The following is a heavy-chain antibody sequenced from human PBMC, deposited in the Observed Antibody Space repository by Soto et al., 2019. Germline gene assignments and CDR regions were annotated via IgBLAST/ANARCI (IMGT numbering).Heavy chain of an antibody. CDR1: GFTFTNHN. CDR3: ARDPPLSVLVVVATDDF. J-gene: IGHJ4*02. V-gene: IGHV3-21*02. Sequence: EVQLVESGGGLVKPGGSLRLSGAASGFTFTNHNMNWVGQAPGKGLEWVSSISSSSSFRNYADSVKGRFSISRDNDKNLVYLQMDSLRAEDTAVYYCARDPPLSVLVVVATDDFWGQGTLVTVSS. CDR2: ISSSSSFR. D-gene: IGHD2-21*01.